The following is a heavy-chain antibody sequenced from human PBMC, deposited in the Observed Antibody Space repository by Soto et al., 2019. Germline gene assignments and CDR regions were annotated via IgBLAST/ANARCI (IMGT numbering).Heavy chain of an antibody. V-gene: IGHV4-39*01. CDR3: APLSVSLSGPYGIHV. D-gene: IGHD2-15*01. J-gene: IGHJ3*01. Sequence: SETLSLTCSVSGYSVTSSDYYWAWIRQPPGKGLEWIGSMFYSGLTYYNPSLKSRVTLSVDTSKNQFSVRLNSVTAADTAVYYCAPLSVSLSGPYGIHVWGQGTNVTVSS. CDR2: MFYSGLT. CDR1: GYSVTSSDYY.